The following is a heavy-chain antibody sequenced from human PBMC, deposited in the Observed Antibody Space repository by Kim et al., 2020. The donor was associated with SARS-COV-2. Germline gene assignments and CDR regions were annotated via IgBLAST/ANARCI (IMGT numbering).Heavy chain of an antibody. V-gene: IGHV1-46*01. Sequence: ASVKVSCKASGYTFTSYYMHWVRQAPGQGLEWMGIINPSGGSTSYAQKFQGRVTMTRDTSTSTVYMELSSLRSEDTAVYYCARDPGGDRSYYYYGMDVWGQGTTVTVSS. CDR3: ARDPGGDRSYYYYGMDV. CDR2: INPSGGST. D-gene: IGHD2-21*01. J-gene: IGHJ6*02. CDR1: GYTFTSYY.